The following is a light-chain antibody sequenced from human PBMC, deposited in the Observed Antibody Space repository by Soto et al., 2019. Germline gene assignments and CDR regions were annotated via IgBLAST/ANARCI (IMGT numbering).Light chain of an antibody. J-gene: IGKJ4*01. Sequence: DIQMTQSPSTLSASVGDRVTMTCRASQGVSIWLAWYQQKPGRAPKLLIHQASTLEGGVPSRFSGSRSGTEFTLTSTSLQADDVATYFCQQYNSYISFGGGTKVEIK. CDR2: QAS. V-gene: IGKV1-5*03. CDR1: QGVSIW. CDR3: QQYNSYIS.